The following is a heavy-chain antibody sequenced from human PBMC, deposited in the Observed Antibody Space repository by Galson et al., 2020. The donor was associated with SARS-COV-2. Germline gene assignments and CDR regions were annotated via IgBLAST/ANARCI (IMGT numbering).Heavy chain of an antibody. V-gene: IGHV3-30-3*01. CDR3: ARTYSGGYYARFDY. Sequence: GESLKISCAASGFTFSSYAMHWVRQAPGNGLEWVAVISYDGSNKYYADSVKGRFTISRDNSKNTLYLQMNSLRAEDTAVYYCARTYSGGYYARFDYWGQGTLVTVSS. CDR1: GFTFSSYA. J-gene: IGHJ4*02. D-gene: IGHD1-26*01. CDR2: ISYDGSNK.